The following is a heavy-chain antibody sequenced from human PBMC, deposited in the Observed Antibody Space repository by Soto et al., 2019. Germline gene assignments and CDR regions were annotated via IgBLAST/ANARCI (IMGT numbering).Heavy chain of an antibody. CDR2: INHSGST. J-gene: IGHJ5*02. D-gene: IGHD2-15*01. V-gene: IGHV4-34*01. CDR1: GGSFSGYY. Sequence: SETLSLTCAAYGGSFSGYYWSWIRQPPGKGLEWIGEINHSGSTNYNPSLKSRVTISVDTSKNQFSLKLSSVTAADTAVYYCARGTPEAYCSGGSCPGSRSSDWFDPWGQGTLVTVSS. CDR3: ARGTPEAYCSGGSCPGSRSSDWFDP.